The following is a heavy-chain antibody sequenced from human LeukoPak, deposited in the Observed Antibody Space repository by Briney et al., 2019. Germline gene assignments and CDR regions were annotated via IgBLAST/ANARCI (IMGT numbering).Heavy chain of an antibody. D-gene: IGHD3-10*01. V-gene: IGHV4-59*13. CDR2: IYYSGST. CDR3: ARAGFGELNY. CDR1: GGSISSYY. J-gene: IGHJ4*02. Sequence: SETLSLTCRVSGGSISSYYWSWIRQPPGKGLEGIGYIYYSGSTTYNPSIKSRVTISVDTYKNQFSLKLSSVTAADTAVYYCARAGFGELNYWGQGTLVTVSS.